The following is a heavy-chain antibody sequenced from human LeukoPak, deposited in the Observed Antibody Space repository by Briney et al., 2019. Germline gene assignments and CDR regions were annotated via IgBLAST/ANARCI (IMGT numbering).Heavy chain of an antibody. D-gene: IGHD3-10*01. CDR3: ARESRGTGIDY. J-gene: IGHJ4*02. CDR1: GGSISSYY. Sequence: PSETLSLTCTVSGGSISSYYWSWIRQPPGKGLEWIGYIYYSGSTNYNPRLQSRVTISVDTSKNQFSLKLSSVTAAATAVYYCARESRGTGIDYWGQGTLVTVSS. CDR2: IYYSGST. V-gene: IGHV4-59*01.